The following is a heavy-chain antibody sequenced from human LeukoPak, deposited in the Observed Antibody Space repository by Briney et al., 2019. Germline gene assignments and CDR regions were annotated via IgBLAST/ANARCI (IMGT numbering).Heavy chain of an antibody. CDR1: GFIFDDYA. J-gene: IGHJ6*02. CDR2: ITGDGAGT. D-gene: IGHD5-12*01. Sequence: GGSLRLSCAASGFIFDDYAMHWVRQAPGKGLEWVSLITGDGAGTYYEDSVRGRFTISRDNSKNSLYLITNSLRTEDTALYYCTKGRVATVGGAKYAMDVWGQGTTVTVSS. V-gene: IGHV3-43*02. CDR3: TKGRVATVGGAKYAMDV.